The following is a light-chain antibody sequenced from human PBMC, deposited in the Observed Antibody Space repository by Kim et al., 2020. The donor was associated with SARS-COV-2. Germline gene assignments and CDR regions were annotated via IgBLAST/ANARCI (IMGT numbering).Light chain of an antibody. Sequence: QSIPIPCTGTINDVRGYSLVSWYQQHPDKAPQLIIYEGSNRPSGISYRFSGSKSGNTASLTISALQTEDEADYYCSSYAGYSTSYVFGTGTKVTVL. CDR2: EGS. J-gene: IGLJ1*01. CDR3: SSYAGYSTSYV. V-gene: IGLV2-23*01. CDR1: INDVRGYSL.